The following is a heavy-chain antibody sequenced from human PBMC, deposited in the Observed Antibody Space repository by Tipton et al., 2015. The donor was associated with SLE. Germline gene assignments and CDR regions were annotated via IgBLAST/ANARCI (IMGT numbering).Heavy chain of an antibody. CDR2: ISAYNGNT. V-gene: IGHV1-18*01. CDR3: ARDYYDSSGYFLKYFQY. D-gene: IGHD3-22*01. CDR1: GYTFTTYG. Sequence: QLVQSGAEVKKPGASVKVSCKASGYTFTTYGISWVRQAPGQGLEWMGWISAYNGNTNYAQKLQGRVTMTTDTSTNTAYMELRSPRSDDTAVYYCARDYYDSSGYFLKYFQYWGQGSLVTVSS. J-gene: IGHJ1*01.